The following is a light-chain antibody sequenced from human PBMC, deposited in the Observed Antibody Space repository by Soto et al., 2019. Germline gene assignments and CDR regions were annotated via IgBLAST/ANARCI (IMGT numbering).Light chain of an antibody. V-gene: IGLV2-8*01. CDR2: EVT. J-gene: IGLJ2*01. Sequence: QSALTQPPSASGSPGQSVTISCTGTSSDVGAYKYVSWYQQHPGKAPKLILHEVTKRPSGVPDRFAGSKSGNTASLTVSGLRAEDEADYYCGSYAGGNSFLFGGGTKVTVL. CDR1: SSDVGAYKY. CDR3: GSYAGGNSFL.